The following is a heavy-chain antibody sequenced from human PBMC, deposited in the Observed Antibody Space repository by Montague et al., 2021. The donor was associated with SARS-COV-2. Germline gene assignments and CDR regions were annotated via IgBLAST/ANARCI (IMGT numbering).Heavy chain of an antibody. CDR1: GASISTGIYY. V-gene: IGHV4-61*02. CDR2: IRTTGHT. J-gene: IGHJ4*02. Sequence: TLSLTCTVSGASISTGIYYWSWFRQPAGKGPEWIGRIRTTGHTDYNSSLESRVFMSVDTSTNQFSLSLTFVTAADMAVYFCARFGSGTLEFDLWGQGTLVTVSS. CDR3: ARFGSGTLEFDL. D-gene: IGHD1-26*01.